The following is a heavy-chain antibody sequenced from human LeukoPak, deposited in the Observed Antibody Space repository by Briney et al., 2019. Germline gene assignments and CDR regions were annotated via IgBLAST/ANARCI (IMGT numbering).Heavy chain of an antibody. V-gene: IGHV3-74*01. CDR2: INSDGSST. CDR1: KFTFSNSW. Sequence: GGSLRLSCEASKFTFSNSWMHWVRQAPGKGLVWVSRINSDGSSTTYADFVKGRFTISRDNAKNTLYLQMNSLRAEDTAVYYCARDMSYDSSGYYYMDVWGKGTTVTVSS. CDR3: ARDMSYDSSGYYYMDV. J-gene: IGHJ6*03. D-gene: IGHD3-22*01.